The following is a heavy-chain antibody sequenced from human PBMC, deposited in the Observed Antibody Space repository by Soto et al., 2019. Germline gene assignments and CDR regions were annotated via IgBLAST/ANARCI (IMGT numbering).Heavy chain of an antibody. CDR2: ISSSSSYI. V-gene: IGHV3-21*01. D-gene: IGHD7-27*01. Sequence: GGSLRLSCAASGFTFSSYSMNWVRQAPGKGLEWVSSISSSSSYIYYADSVKGRFTISRDNAKNSLYLQMNSLRAEDTAVYYCARDPGAGDLYYYYYGMDVWGQGTTVTVSS. J-gene: IGHJ6*02. CDR1: GFTFSSYS. CDR3: ARDPGAGDLYYYYYGMDV.